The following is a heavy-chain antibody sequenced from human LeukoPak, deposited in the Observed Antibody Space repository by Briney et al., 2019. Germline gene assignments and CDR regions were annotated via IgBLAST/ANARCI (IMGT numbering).Heavy chain of an antibody. CDR3: AKDTDGDGYTTFDY. J-gene: IGHJ4*02. V-gene: IGHV3-9*01. Sequence: GGSLRLSCAASGFTFDDYAMHWVRQAPGKGLEWVSGISWNSGSIGYADSVKGRFTISRDNAKNPLYLQMNSLRAEDTALYYCAKDTDGDGYTTFDYWGQGTLVTVSS. D-gene: IGHD5-24*01. CDR1: GFTFDDYA. CDR2: ISWNSGSI.